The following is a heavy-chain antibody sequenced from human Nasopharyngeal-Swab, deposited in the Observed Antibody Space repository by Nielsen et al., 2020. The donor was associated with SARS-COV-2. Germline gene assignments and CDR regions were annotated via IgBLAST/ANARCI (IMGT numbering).Heavy chain of an antibody. CDR2: INTNTGNP. J-gene: IGHJ4*02. D-gene: IGHD6-6*01. V-gene: IGHV7-4-1*02. Sequence: VRQMPGKGLEWMGWINTNTGNPTYAQGFTGRFVFSLDTSVSTAYLQISSLKAEDTAVYYCASYGSSPAVDYWGQGTLVTVSS. CDR3: ASYGSSPAVDY.